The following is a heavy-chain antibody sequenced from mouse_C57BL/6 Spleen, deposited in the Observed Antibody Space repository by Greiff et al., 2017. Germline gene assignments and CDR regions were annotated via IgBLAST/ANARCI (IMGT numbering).Heavy chain of an antibody. CDR2: IYPGDGDT. CDR1: GYAFSSSW. J-gene: IGHJ4*01. Sequence: QVQLKQSGPELVKPGASVKISCKASGYAFSSSWMNWVKQRPGKGLEWIGRIYPGDGDTNYNGKFKGKATLTADKSSSTAYMQLSSLTSEDSAVYFCARDYRRAMDYWGQGTSVTVSS. D-gene: IGHD2-12*01. V-gene: IGHV1-82*01. CDR3: ARDYRRAMDY.